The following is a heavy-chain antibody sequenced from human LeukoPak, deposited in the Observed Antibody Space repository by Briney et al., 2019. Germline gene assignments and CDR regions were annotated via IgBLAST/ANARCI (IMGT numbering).Heavy chain of an antibody. V-gene: IGHV4-38-2*01. Sequence: SGTLSLTFAVSGYSLSSGFYWVLVRQPPGKGVGWIGSIYHSGSTYYNPSLKSRVTISVDTSKNQFSLKLSSVTAADTAVYYCARGGAATGNFDYWGQGTLVTVSS. D-gene: IGHD2-15*01. CDR3: ARGGAATGNFDY. J-gene: IGHJ4*02. CDR2: IYHSGST. CDR1: GYSLSSGFY.